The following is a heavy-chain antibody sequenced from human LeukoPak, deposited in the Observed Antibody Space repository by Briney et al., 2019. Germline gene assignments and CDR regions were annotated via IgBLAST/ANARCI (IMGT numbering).Heavy chain of an antibody. CDR1: GFTFSSYY. J-gene: IGHJ4*02. CDR3: ARISYDSSGYYDY. D-gene: IGHD3-22*01. CDR2: IDSDGNIT. Sequence: GGSLRLSCAASGFTFSSYYIHWVRQAPGKGLVWVSRIDSDGNITTYADSVKGRFTISRDNAKNTLYLQMNSLRAEDTAVYYCARISYDSSGYYDYWGQGTLVTVSS. V-gene: IGHV3-74*01.